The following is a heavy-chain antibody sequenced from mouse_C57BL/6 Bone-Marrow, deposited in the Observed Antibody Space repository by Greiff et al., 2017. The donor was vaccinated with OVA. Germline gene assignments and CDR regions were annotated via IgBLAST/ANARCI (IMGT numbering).Heavy chain of an antibody. CDR2: IRLKSDNYAT. Sequence: EVKLEESGGGLVQPGGSMPLSFFASGFTFSNYWMNWVRQSPEKGLEWVAQIRLKSDNYATHYAESVKGRFTISRDDSKSSVYLQMNNLRAEDTGIYYCTGQDYDYSYWYFDVWGTGTTVTVSS. J-gene: IGHJ1*03. CDR1: GFTFSNYW. V-gene: IGHV6-3*01. D-gene: IGHD2-4*01. CDR3: TGQDYDYSYWYFDV.